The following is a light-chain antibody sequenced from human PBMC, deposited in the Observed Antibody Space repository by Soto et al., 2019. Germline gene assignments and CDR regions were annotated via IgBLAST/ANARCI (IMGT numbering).Light chain of an antibody. CDR1: QSVSSN. V-gene: IGKV3D-15*01. Sequence: EIVMTPSPATLSVSPGERATLYCRASQSVSSNLAWYQQTPGQAPRLLIYGASTRATGIPARFSGSGSGTEFTLTISSLQSEDFAVYYCQQYNNWPRTFGQGTKVDIK. CDR2: GAS. J-gene: IGKJ1*01. CDR3: QQYNNWPRT.